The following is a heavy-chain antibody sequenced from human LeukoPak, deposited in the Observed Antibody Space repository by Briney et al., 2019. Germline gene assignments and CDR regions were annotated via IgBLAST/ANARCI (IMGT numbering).Heavy chain of an antibody. CDR3: TRSHPISY. J-gene: IGHJ4*02. V-gene: IGHV3-49*04. CDR1: GFTFGDYA. Sequence: GGSLRLSCIVSGFTFGDYAMSWVRQAPGKGLEWVGFIRSKAYGGTSEYAASVKGRFTISRDDSKSIAYLQMNSLKTEDTAVYYCTRSHPISYWGQGTLVTVSS. CDR2: IRSKAYGGTS.